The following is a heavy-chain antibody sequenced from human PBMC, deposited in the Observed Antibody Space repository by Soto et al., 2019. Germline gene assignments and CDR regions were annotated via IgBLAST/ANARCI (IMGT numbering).Heavy chain of an antibody. CDR1: GFTFSSYA. CDR2: ISYDGSNK. CDR3: ARDRNPYWYFDL. V-gene: IGHV3-30-3*01. J-gene: IGHJ2*01. D-gene: IGHD1-1*01. Sequence: QVQLVESGGGVVQPGRSLRLSCAASGFTFSSYAMHWVRQAPGKGLEWVAVISYDGSNKYYADSVKGRFTISRDNSKNTLYLRMNSLRAEDTAVYYCARDRNPYWYFDLWGRGTLVTVSS.